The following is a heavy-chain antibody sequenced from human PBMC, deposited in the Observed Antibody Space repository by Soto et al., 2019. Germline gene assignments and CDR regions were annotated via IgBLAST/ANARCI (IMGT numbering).Heavy chain of an antibody. J-gene: IGHJ3*02. D-gene: IGHD3-9*01. V-gene: IGHV3-11*05. CDR2: IGSSSSYT. CDR3: ARDADILTVSDAFDI. CDR1: GFTFSDYY. Sequence: QVQLVESGGGLVKPGGSLRLSCAASGFTFSDYYMSWIRQAPGKGLEWVSYIGSSSSYTNYADSVKGRFTISRDSAKNSLYLQLNSLRAEDTAVYYCARDADILTVSDAFDIWGHGTMVTVSS.